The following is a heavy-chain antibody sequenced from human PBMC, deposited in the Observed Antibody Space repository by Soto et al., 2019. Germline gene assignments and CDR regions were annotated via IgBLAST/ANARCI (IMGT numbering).Heavy chain of an antibody. D-gene: IGHD2-2*03. CDR2: IYYSGST. V-gene: IGHV4-61*01. CDR3: ARAAGYCISTSCSSGVFEP. Sequence: SETLSLTCTVSGGSVSSGSYYWSWIRQPPGKGLEWIGYIYYSGSTNYNPSLKSRVTISVDTSKNQFSLKLSSVTAADTAVYYCARAAGYCISTSCSSGVFEPWGQGTRVTVSS. CDR1: GGSVSSGSYY. J-gene: IGHJ5*02.